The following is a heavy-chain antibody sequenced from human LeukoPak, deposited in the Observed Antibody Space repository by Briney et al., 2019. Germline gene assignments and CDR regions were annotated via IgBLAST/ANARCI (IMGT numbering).Heavy chain of an antibody. D-gene: IGHD3-3*01. CDR3: ARDGVAERRFLEYNWFDP. J-gene: IGHJ5*02. CDR1: GFTFSSYA. CDR2: IKSKTDGGTT. V-gene: IGHV3-15*01. Sequence: PGGSLRLSCAASGFTFSSYAMSWVRQAPGKGLEWVGRIKSKTDGGTTDYAAPVKGRFSISRDDSKNTVYLQMNSLKTEDTAVYYCARDGVAERRFLEYNWFDPWGQGTLVTVSS.